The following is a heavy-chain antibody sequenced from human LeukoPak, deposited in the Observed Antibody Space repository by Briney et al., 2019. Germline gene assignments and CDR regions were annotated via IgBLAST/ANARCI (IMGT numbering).Heavy chain of an antibody. CDR3: AREGISSSDPFDY. Sequence: GGSLRLSCAASGFTYSSFSMNWVRQAPGKGLEWVSSISSSSSYIYYADSVKGRFTVSRDNARRSLYLQMNSLRAEDTAVYYCAREGISSSDPFDYWGQGTPVTVSS. V-gene: IGHV3-21*01. CDR1: GFTYSSFS. D-gene: IGHD2-15*01. J-gene: IGHJ4*02. CDR2: ISSSSSYI.